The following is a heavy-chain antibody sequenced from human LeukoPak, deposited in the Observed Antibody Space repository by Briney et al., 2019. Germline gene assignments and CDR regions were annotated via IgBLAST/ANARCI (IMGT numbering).Heavy chain of an antibody. CDR3: ARGLEYSSSSGYYNYYYMDV. D-gene: IGHD6-6*01. V-gene: IGHV3-21*01. J-gene: IGHJ6*03. CDR1: GLTFSPYS. CDR2: ISSSSSYI. Sequence: KPGGSLRLSCAASGLTFSPYSMNWVRQAPGKGLEWVSSISSSSSYIYYADSVKGRFTISRDNVKNSLYLQMNSLRAEDTAVYYCARGLEYSSSSGYYNYYYMDVWGIGTTVTVSS.